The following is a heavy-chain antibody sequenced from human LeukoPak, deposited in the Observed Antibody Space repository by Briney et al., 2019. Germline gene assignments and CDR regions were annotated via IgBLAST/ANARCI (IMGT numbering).Heavy chain of an antibody. V-gene: IGHV4-39*01. J-gene: IGHJ4*02. CDR2: IYYSGST. D-gene: IGHD1-7*01. Sequence: PSETLSLTCTVSGGSISSSNYYWGWIRQSPGKGLEWIGSIYYSGSTYYNPSLKSRVTISVDASKNQFSLKLSSVTAADTAVYYCARHGRGNYPYYFDYWGQGTLVTVSS. CDR3: ARHGRGNYPYYFDY. CDR1: GGSISSSNYY.